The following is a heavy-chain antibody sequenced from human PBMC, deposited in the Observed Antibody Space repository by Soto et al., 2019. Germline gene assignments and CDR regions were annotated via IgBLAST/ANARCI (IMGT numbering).Heavy chain of an antibody. CDR2: MNPNSGNT. D-gene: IGHD3-3*01. V-gene: IGHV1-8*01. CDR3: ARSGVLRFLADYYGMDV. CDR1: GYTFTSYD. J-gene: IGHJ6*02. Sequence: XSVKVSCKASGYTFTSYDINWVRQATGQGLEWMGWMNPNSGNTGYAQKFQGRVTMTRNTSISTAYMELSSLRSEYTAVYYCARSGVLRFLADYYGMDVWGQGTTVTVSS.